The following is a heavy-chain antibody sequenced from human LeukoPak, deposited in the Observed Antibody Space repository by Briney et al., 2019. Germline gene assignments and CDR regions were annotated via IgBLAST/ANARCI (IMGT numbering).Heavy chain of an antibody. D-gene: IGHD6-19*01. J-gene: IGHJ5*02. CDR2: INHSGST. Sequence: SETLSLTCAVYGGPFSGYYWSWIRQPPGKGLEWIGEINHSGSTNYNPSLKSRVTISVDTSKNQFSLKLSSVTAADTAVYYCARVRYSSGWFEVWGQGTLVTVSS. CDR3: ARVRYSSGWFEV. V-gene: IGHV4-34*01. CDR1: GGPFSGYY.